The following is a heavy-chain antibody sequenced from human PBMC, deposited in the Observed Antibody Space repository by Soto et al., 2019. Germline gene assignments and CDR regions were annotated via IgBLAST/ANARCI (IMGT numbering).Heavy chain of an antibody. CDR3: AKGRLADCINPFDY. CDR2: IDLSGTTT. Sequence: GGSLRLSCVASGFSFSGYSMSWVRQAPGKGLEWVSFIDLSGTTTYYRDSVKGRFTISKDRSRNTVYLRMNSLRVEDAGIYYCAKGRLADCINPFDYWGQGTLVTVSS. J-gene: IGHJ4*02. D-gene: IGHD2-15*01. V-gene: IGHV3-23*05. CDR1: GFSFSGYS.